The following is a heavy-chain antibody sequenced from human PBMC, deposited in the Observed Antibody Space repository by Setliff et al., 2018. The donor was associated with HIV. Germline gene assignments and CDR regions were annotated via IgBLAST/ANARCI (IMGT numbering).Heavy chain of an antibody. Sequence: KPSETLSLTCTISDGSIRNNYWSWIRQPQGKGPEWIGCILTSGGTNNNPYLKSRVSISVDTSKNKLPLKLSSVTAADTAVYYCVRHYYESGGYYMPFLAAFDIWGQGTVVTVSS. CDR3: VRHYYESGGYYMPFLAAFDI. J-gene: IGHJ3*02. D-gene: IGHD3-22*01. CDR2: ILTSGGT. V-gene: IGHV4-4*08. CDR1: DGSIRNNY.